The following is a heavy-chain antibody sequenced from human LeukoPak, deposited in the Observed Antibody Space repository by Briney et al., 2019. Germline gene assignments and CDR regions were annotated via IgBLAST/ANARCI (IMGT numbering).Heavy chain of an antibody. Sequence: PSETLSLTCTVSGGSVSSANHWWTWIRQRPGEGLEWIGYIYYSGATHYNPSLRSRVAISVDTSKNQFSLNLRSVTAADTAVYYCAMSDGHCTRATCFNPFDQWGQGTLVTVSS. J-gene: IGHJ4*02. CDR3: AMSDGHCTRATCFNPFDQ. V-gene: IGHV4-31*03. CDR2: IYYSGAT. CDR1: GGSVSSANHW. D-gene: IGHD2-8*01.